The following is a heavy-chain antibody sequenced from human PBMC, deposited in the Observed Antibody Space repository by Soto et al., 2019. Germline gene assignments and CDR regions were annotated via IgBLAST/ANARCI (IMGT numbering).Heavy chain of an antibody. CDR2: SRNQAQNYII. CDR3: ARWTRVACDD. D-gene: IGHD2-15*01. J-gene: IGHJ4*02. V-gene: IGHV3-72*01. CDR1: GFTFSDHY. Sequence: EVQLVESGGGLVRPGGSLRLSCAASGFTFSDHYIDWVRQAPGKGLEWVGRSRNQAQNYIIEYAASVQGRFTISRDDSKNSLFLQMNSLKSEDTAVYYCARWTRVACDDWGQGTLVTVSS.